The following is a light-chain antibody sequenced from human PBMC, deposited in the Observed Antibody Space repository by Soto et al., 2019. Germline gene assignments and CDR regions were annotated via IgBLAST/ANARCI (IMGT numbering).Light chain of an antibody. Sequence: QSVLTQPRSVSGSPGQSVTISCTGTSSDVGGYTHVSWYQQLPGKAPKLIIYDVSKWPSGVPGRFSGSKSGNTASLTISGLQAEDEADYYCCAYAGFTPVLFGGGTQLTVL. V-gene: IGLV2-11*01. CDR3: CAYAGFTPVL. CDR2: DVS. J-gene: IGLJ2*01. CDR1: SSDVGGYTH.